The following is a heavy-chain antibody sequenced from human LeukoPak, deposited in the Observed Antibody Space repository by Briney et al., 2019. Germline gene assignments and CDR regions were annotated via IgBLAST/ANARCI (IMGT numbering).Heavy chain of an antibody. CDR3: AGGGTSQIDY. D-gene: IGHD1-1*01. V-gene: IGHV4-34*01. CDR1: GGSFSGYY. Sequence: PSETLSLTCAVYGGSFSGYYWSWVRQPPGKGLEWIGEINHSGSANYNPSLKSRVTISVDTSKNQFSLKLSSVTAADTAVYYCAGGGTSQIDYWGQGTLVTVSS. J-gene: IGHJ4*02. CDR2: INHSGSA.